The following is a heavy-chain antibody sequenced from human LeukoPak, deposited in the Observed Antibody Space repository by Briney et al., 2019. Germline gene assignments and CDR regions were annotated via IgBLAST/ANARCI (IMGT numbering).Heavy chain of an antibody. CDR1: GYSISSGYY. J-gene: IGHJ6*03. CDR3: ARQDYYYYYMDD. Sequence: SETLSLTCAVSGYSISSGYYWGWIRQPPGKGLEWIGSIYHSGSTYYNPSLKSRVTISVDTSKNQFSLKLSSVTAADTAVYYCARQDYYYYYMDDWGKGTTVTVSS. CDR2: IYHSGST. V-gene: IGHV4-38-2*01.